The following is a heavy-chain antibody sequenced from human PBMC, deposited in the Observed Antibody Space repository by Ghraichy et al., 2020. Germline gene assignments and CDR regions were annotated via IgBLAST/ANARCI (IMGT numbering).Heavy chain of an antibody. CDR2: IWYDGSDK. Sequence: GGSLRLSCAASGFSFSSYGMHWVRQAPGKGLEWVAVIWYDGSDKYYADSVKGRFTISRDNSKNTLYLQMNSLRAEDTAVYYCAGLSYGSGSIDVWGQGTTVPVSS. CDR3: AGLSYGSGSIDV. V-gene: IGHV3-33*01. J-gene: IGHJ6*02. CDR1: GFSFSSYG. D-gene: IGHD3-10*01.